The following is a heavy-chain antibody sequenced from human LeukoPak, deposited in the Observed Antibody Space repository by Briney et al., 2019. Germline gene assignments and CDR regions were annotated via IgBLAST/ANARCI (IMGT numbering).Heavy chain of an antibody. CDR2: IIPILGIA. CDR3: AREGSSSWYFDY. J-gene: IGHJ4*02. CDR1: GGTFSSYA. V-gene: IGHV1-69*04. Sequence: SVKVSCKASGGTFSSYAISWVRQAPGQGLEWMGRIIPILGIANYAQKFQVRVTITADKSTSTAYMELSSLRSEDTAVYYCAREGSSSWYFDYWGQGTLVTVSS. D-gene: IGHD6-13*01.